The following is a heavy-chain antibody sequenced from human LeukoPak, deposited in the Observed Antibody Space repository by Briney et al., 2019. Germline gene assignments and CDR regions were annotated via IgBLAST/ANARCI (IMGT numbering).Heavy chain of an antibody. J-gene: IGHJ4*02. D-gene: IGHD5-24*01. CDR1: GFTFDDYA. Sequence: PGGSLRLSCAASGFTFDDYAMHWVRQAPGKGLEWVSGISWNSGSIGYADSVKGRFTISRDNAKNSLYLQMNSLRAEDTALYYCAKEAIRRDGYSPRGFDYWGQGTLVTVSS. CDR3: AKEAIRRDGYSPRGFDY. V-gene: IGHV3-9*01. CDR2: ISWNSGSI.